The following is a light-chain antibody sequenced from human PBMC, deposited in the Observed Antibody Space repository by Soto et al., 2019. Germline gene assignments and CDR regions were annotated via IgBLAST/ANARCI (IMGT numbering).Light chain of an antibody. Sequence: QTVVTQEPSFSVSLGGTVTLTCGLNSGSVSTSHHPSWYQQTPGQAPRMLIYTTDSRSSGVPDRFSGSILGNKAALTITGAQAEDESDYYCVLYMDSDFLVFGGGTKVTVL. CDR2: TTD. CDR3: VLYMDSDFLV. CDR1: SGSVSTSHH. V-gene: IGLV8-61*01. J-gene: IGLJ3*02.